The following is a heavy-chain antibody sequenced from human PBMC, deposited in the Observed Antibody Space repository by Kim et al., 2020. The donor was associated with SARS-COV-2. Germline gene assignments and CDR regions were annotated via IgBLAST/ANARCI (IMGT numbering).Heavy chain of an antibody. CDR2: VYQTGDT. V-gene: IGHV4-4*02. J-gene: IGHJ4*02. CDR3: ARRQIHCSGANCPAVYDY. CDR1: GGSIISTDW. D-gene: IGHD2-15*01. Sequence: SETLSLTCAVSGGSIISTDWWTWVRQPPGKGLEWIGEVYQTGDTNYNPSLRSRIAMSVDKSKNHFSLGLTSVTASDTAVYYCARRQIHCSGANCPAVYDYWGLGILVTVSS.